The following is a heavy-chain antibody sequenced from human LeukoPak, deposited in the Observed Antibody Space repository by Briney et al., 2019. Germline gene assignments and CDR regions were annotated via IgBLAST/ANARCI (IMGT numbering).Heavy chain of an antibody. CDR2: INHSGST. Sequence: PSETLSLTCAVYGGSFSGYYWSWIRQPPGKGLEWIGEINHSGSTNYNPSLKSRVTISVDTSKNQFSLKLSSVTAADTAVYYCARHRRDGYSHNWFDPWGQGTLVTVSS. V-gene: IGHV4-34*01. D-gene: IGHD5-24*01. CDR1: GGSFSGYY. CDR3: ARHRRDGYSHNWFDP. J-gene: IGHJ5*02.